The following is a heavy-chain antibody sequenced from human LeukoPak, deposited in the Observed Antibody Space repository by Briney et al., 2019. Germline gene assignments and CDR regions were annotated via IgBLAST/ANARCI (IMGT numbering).Heavy chain of an antibody. CDR3: ARDLGYSYGHDS. CDR1: GFTVSSNY. D-gene: IGHD5-18*01. J-gene: IGHJ4*02. V-gene: IGHV3-66*02. CDR2: IYSGGST. Sequence: GGSLRLSCAASGFTVSSNYMSWVRQAPGKGLEWVSLIYSGGSTYYADSVKGRFTISRDNSRNTLYLQMNSLRAEDTAVYYCARDLGYSYGHDSWGQGTLVTVSS.